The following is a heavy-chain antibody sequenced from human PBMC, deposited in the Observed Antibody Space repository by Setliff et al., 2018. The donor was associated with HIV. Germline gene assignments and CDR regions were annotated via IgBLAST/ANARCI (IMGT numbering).Heavy chain of an antibody. D-gene: IGHD5-18*01. V-gene: IGHV4-38-2*01. CDR3: ARLPGYSYGPFDY. Sequence: SETLSLTCAVSGYSISSGYYWGWIRQPPGKGLEWIGSIYHSGSSYYNPSLKSRVTISVDTSKNQFSLKLSSVTAADAAVYYCARLPGYSYGPFDYWGQGTLVTVSS. J-gene: IGHJ4*02. CDR2: IYHSGSS. CDR1: GYSISSGYY.